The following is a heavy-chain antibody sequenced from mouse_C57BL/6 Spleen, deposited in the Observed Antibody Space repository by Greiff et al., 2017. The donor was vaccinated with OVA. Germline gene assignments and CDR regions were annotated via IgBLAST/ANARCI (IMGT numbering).Heavy chain of an antibody. CDR1: GYTFTSYW. CDR3: ARRNYYGSREGAMDY. Sequence: VQLQQPGAELVMPGASAKLSCKASGYTFTSYWMHWVKQRPGQGLEWIGEIDPSDSYTNYNQKFKGKSTLTVDKSSSTAYMQLSSLTSEDSAVYYCARRNYYGSREGAMDYWGQGTSVTVSS. V-gene: IGHV1-69*01. J-gene: IGHJ4*01. D-gene: IGHD1-1*01. CDR2: IDPSDSYT.